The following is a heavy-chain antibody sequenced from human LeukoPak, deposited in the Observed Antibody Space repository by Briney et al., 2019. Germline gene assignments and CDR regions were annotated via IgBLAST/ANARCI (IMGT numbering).Heavy chain of an antibody. CDR3: ARSEAVAGYFDL. V-gene: IGHV5-51*01. CDR2: IYPGDSDT. CDR1: GYSFTSYW. Sequence: RGESLKISCTGSGYSFTSYWIGWVRPMPGKVLEWMGIIYPGDSDTRYSPSFQGQVTISADKSISTAYLQWSSLKASDTAMYYCARSEAVAGYFDLWGRGTLVTVSS. J-gene: IGHJ2*01. D-gene: IGHD6-19*01.